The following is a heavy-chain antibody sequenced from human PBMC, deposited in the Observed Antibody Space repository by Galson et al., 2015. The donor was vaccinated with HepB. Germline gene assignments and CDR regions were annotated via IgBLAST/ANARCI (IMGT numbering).Heavy chain of an antibody. CDR1: GFTVSSNY. J-gene: IGHJ4*02. CDR3: ARGAGTTLYFDY. Sequence: SLRLSCAASGFTVSSNYMSWVRQAPGKGLEWVSVIYSGGNTYYADSVKGRFTISRDNSKNTLYLQMNSLRAEDTAVYYCARGAGTTLYFDYWGQGTLVTVSS. D-gene: IGHD1-7*01. CDR2: IYSGGNT. V-gene: IGHV3-53*05.